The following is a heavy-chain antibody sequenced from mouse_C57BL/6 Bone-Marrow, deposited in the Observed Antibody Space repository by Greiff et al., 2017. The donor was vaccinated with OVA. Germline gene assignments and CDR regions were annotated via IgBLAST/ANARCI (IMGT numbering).Heavy chain of an antibody. CDR2: IDPSDSYT. CDR3: ASAGFAY. J-gene: IGHJ3*01. CDR1: GYTFTSYW. V-gene: IGHV1-50*01. Sequence: QVQLQQSGAELVKPGASVKLSCKASGYTFTSYWMQWVKQRPGQGLEWIGEIDPSDSYTNYNQKFKGKATLTVDTSSSTAYMQLSSLTSEDSAVYYCASAGFAYWGQGTLVTVSA.